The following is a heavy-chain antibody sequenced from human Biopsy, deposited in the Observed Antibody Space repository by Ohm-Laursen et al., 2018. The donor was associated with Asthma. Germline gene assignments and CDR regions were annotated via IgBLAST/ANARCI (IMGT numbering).Heavy chain of an antibody. J-gene: IGHJ6*02. D-gene: IGHD2-8*01. Sequence: SETLSLTCAYRGSFRGYVWTWIRQPPGKGLEWIGEIPQGGATTFNSSLKSRVTISIDPSKSQLSLRLTSMTAADTAVYYCASGPQWSGLDVWGQGTTVTVSS. CDR3: ASGPQWSGLDV. V-gene: IGHV4-34*01. CDR1: RGSFRGYV. CDR2: IPQGGAT.